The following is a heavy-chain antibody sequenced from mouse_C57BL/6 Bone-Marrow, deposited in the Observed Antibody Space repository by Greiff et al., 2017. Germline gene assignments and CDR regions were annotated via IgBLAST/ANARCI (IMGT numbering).Heavy chain of an antibody. V-gene: IGHV1-15*01. D-gene: IGHD2-4*01. CDR3: PLYYDYFDY. CDR1: GYTFTDYE. Sequence: QVHVKQSGAELVRPGASVTLSCKASGYTFTDYEMHWVKQTPVHGLEWIGAIDPETGGTAYNQKFKGKAILTADKSSSTAYMELRSLTSEDSAVYYCPLYYDYFDYWGQGTTLTVSS. J-gene: IGHJ2*01. CDR2: IDPETGGT.